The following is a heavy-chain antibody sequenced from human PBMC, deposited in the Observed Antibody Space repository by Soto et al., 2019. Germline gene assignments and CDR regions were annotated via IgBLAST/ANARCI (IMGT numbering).Heavy chain of an antibody. D-gene: IGHD3-22*01. Sequence: SETLSLTCTVSGGSISSGDYYWSWIRQPPGKGLEWIGYIYYSGSTNYNPSLKSRVTISIDTSKNQFSLKLSSVTAADTAVYYCARVRAPYYYDGSGYYYFDYWGQGTLVTV. CDR1: GGSISSGDYY. J-gene: IGHJ4*02. V-gene: IGHV4-61*08. CDR2: IYYSGST. CDR3: ARVRAPYYYDGSGYYYFDY.